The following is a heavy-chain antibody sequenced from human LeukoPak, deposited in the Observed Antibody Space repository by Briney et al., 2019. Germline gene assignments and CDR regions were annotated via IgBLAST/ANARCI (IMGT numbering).Heavy chain of an antibody. CDR2: IYYSGST. Sequence: SETLSLTCTVSGGSISSYYWSWIRQPPGKGLEWIGYIYYSGSTNYNPSLKSRVTISVDTSKNQFSLKLSSVTAADTAVYYCARVHGGGTDAFDIWGQGTMVTVSS. J-gene: IGHJ3*02. D-gene: IGHD3-16*01. V-gene: IGHV4-59*01. CDR1: GGSISSYY. CDR3: ARVHGGGTDAFDI.